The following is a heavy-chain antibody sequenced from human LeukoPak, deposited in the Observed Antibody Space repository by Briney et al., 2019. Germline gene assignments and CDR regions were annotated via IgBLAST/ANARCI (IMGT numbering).Heavy chain of an antibody. CDR2: VFPPDSNT. CDR1: GYTFTTFW. Sequence: RGESLKISCEPSGYTFTTFWIGWVRQMPGKGLEWVGIVFPPDSNTKYSPSFQDLVTISAEKSINTAYLQWSSLKASDTAIYYCVRLALYPGKFSFDFWGQGTLVTVSS. V-gene: IGHV5-51*01. CDR3: VRLALYPGKFSFDF. D-gene: IGHD2/OR15-2a*01. J-gene: IGHJ4*02.